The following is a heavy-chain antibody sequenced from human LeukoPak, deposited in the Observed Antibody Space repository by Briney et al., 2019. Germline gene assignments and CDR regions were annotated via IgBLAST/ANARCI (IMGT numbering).Heavy chain of an antibody. CDR2: VYTTGTT. Sequence: SETLSLTRTVSGGSISSGTYSWSWIRQPAGKGLEWIGRVYTTGTTNYKPSLKSRVTISLDTSKNQLSLKLSSVTAADTALYYCARTTTTGTTPFDYWGQGALVAVSS. V-gene: IGHV4-61*02. CDR3: ARTTTTGTTPFDY. D-gene: IGHD1-1*01. J-gene: IGHJ4*02. CDR1: GGSISSGTYS.